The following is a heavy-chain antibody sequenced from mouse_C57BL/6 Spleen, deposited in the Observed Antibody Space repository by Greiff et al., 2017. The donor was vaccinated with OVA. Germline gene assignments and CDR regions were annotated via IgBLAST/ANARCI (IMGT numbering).Heavy chain of an antibody. CDR1: GFSLTSYG. J-gene: IGHJ3*01. Sequence: VQRVESGPGLVAPSQSLSITCTVSGFSLTSYGVAWVRQPPGKGLEWLGVIWGGGSTNYNYARMSRLSISKDNSKSQVCLKMNSLRTEDTAMYYCAKHNDGYYGWFAYWGQGTLVTVSA. CDR2: IWGGGST. CDR3: AKHNDGYYGWFAY. V-gene: IGHV2-9*01. D-gene: IGHD2-3*01.